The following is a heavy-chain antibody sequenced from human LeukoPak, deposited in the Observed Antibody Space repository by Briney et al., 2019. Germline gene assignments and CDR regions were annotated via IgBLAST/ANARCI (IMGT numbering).Heavy chain of an antibody. J-gene: IGHJ6*03. CDR2: IYYSGST. CDR1: GGTISSSSYY. V-gene: IGHV4-39*01. Sequence: SETLSLTCTVSGGTISSSSYYWGWIRQPPGKGLEWIGSIYYSGSTYYNPSLKSRVTISVDTSKNQFSLKLSSVTAADTAVYYCARTPWDIVVVPHYYYYMDVWGKGTTVTVSS. D-gene: IGHD2-2*01. CDR3: ARTPWDIVVVPHYYYYMDV.